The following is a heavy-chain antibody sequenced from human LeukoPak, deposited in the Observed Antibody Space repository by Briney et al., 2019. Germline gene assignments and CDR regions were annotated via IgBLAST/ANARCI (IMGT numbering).Heavy chain of an antibody. CDR1: GFTFSDYY. D-gene: IGHD3-22*01. CDR2: ISPSTGYT. J-gene: IGHJ5*02. V-gene: IGHV3-11*03. Sequence: PGGSLRLSCVASGFTFSDYYMSWIRQAPGKGLEYVAYISPSTGYTSYAASVRGRFTISRDNAKNSLNLQMNGLRAEDTAVYYCAGVYFYDSSGYRWGQGTVVTVSS. CDR3: AGVYFYDSSGYR.